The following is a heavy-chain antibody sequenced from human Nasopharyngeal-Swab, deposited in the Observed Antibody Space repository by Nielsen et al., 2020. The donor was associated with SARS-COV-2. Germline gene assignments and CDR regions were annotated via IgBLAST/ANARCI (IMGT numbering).Heavy chain of an antibody. Sequence: ETLSLTCAASGFTFDDYAMHWVRQAPGKGLEWVSLISGDGGSTYYADSVKGRFTISRDNSKNSLYLQMNSLRTEDTALYYCAKVLTPVVTPDEDIWGQGIMVTVSS. CDR3: AKVLTPVVTPDEDI. J-gene: IGHJ3*02. CDR2: ISGDGGST. V-gene: IGHV3-43*02. CDR1: GFTFDDYA. D-gene: IGHD4-23*01.